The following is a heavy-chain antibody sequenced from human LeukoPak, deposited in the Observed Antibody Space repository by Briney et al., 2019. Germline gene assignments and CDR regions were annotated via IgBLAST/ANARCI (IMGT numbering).Heavy chain of an antibody. CDR1: GFIFSDYN. J-gene: IGHJ3*02. V-gene: IGHV3-11*01. Sequence: PGGSVRLSCAACGFIFSDYNMSWLRQARGEGLEGVSYITNIGGTVYYADSVKGRFTISRDNAKNSLSLQMNSLRAEDTAVYYCAKRGTYGSHAFDIWGRGTTVSVSS. D-gene: IGHD2-8*01. CDR2: ITNIGGTV. CDR3: AKRGTYGSHAFDI.